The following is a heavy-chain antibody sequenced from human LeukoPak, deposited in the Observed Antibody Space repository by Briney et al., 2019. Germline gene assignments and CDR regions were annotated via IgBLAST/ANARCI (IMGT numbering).Heavy chain of an antibody. CDR3: ARGTPYDY. Sequence: SETLSLTCAVSGGSISSGGYSWSWIRQPPGKGLEWIGYIYHSGSTYYNPSLKSRVTISVDRSKNQFSLKLSSVTAADTAVYYCARGTPYDYWGQGTLVTVSS. CDR2: IYHSGST. J-gene: IGHJ4*02. V-gene: IGHV4-30-2*01. CDR1: GGSISSGGYS.